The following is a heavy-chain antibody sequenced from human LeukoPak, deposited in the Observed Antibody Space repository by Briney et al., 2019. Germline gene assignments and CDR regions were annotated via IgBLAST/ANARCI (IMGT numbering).Heavy chain of an antibody. V-gene: IGHV3-23*01. CDR3: AKQLGYCSDGSCYFPY. J-gene: IGHJ4*02. D-gene: IGHD2-15*01. CDR2: ISNNGGYT. Sequence: GGSLRFSCAASGFTFSSSALSWVRQAPGKGLEWVSAISNNGGYTYYADSVQGRFTISRDNSKSTLCLQMNSLRAEDTAVYYCAKQLGYCSDGSCYFPYWGQGTLVTVSS. CDR1: GFTFSSSA.